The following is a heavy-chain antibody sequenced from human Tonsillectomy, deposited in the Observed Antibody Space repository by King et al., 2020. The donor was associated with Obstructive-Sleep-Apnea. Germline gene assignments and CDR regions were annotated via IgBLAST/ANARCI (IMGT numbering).Heavy chain of an antibody. CDR2: ISSSSSTI. CDR1: GFTFSSYS. V-gene: IGHV3-48*01. Sequence: VQLVESGGGLVQPGGSLRLSCAASGFTFSSYSMNWVRQAPGKGLEWVSYISSSSSTIYYADSVKGRFTISRDNAKNSLYLQMNSLRAEDTAVYYCARGGYRPHYGMDVWGQGTTVTVSS. D-gene: IGHD3-16*02. CDR3: ARGGYRPHYGMDV. J-gene: IGHJ6*02.